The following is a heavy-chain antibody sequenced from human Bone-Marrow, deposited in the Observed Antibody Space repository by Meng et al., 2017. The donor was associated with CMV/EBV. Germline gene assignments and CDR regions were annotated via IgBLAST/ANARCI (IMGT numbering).Heavy chain of an antibody. D-gene: IGHD3-22*01. J-gene: IGHJ5*02. CDR2: INHSGST. CDR3: ALSKWLPRRKYNWFDP. Sequence: SETLSLTCAVYGGSFSGYYWSWIRQPPGKGLEWIGEINHSGSTNYNPSLKSRVTISVDTSKHQFSLKLSSVTAADTAVYYCALSKWLPRRKYNWFDPWGQGTLVTVSS. V-gene: IGHV4-34*01. CDR1: GGSFSGYY.